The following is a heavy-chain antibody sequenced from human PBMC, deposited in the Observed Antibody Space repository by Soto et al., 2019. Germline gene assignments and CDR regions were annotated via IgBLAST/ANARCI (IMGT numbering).Heavy chain of an antibody. Sequence: QVQLVESGGGVVQPGRSLRLSCAASGFTFSSYAMHWVRQAPGKGLEWVAVISYDGSNKYYADSVKGRFTISRDNSKNTLYLPMTSLRAEDTAVYYSAREAWGSVRALDVWGQGTTVTVSS. CDR1: GFTFSSYA. V-gene: IGHV3-30-3*01. CDR2: ISYDGSNK. J-gene: IGHJ6*02. D-gene: IGHD3-10*01. CDR3: AREAWGSVRALDV.